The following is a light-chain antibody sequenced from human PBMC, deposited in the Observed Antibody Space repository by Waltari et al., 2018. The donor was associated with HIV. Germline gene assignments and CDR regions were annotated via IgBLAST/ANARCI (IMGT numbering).Light chain of an antibody. Sequence: QSALTQPASVSGSPGQSITISCTGTSSDVGGYQYVSWYQQHPGKAPKLMIFVVSNWPSGVSHRCPGSRPGNTASLTISGLQAEDEAHYFGSSYTSTTTLVVFGGGTKLTVL. V-gene: IGLV2-14*03. CDR1: SSDVGGYQY. CDR3: SSYTSTTTLVV. CDR2: VVS. J-gene: IGLJ3*02.